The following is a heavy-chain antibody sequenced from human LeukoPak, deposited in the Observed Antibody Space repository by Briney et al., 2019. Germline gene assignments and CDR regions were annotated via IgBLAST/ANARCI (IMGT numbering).Heavy chain of an antibody. CDR2: IYTSGST. D-gene: IGHD5-18*01. CDR1: GGSISSGSYY. Sequence: SETLSLTCTVSGGSISSGSYYWSWIRQPAGKGLEWIGRIYTSGSTNYNPSLKSRVTISVDTSKNQFSLKLGSVTAADTAVYYCAREVGGGYSYGYYFDYWGQGTLVTVSS. CDR3: AREVGGGYSYGYYFDY. V-gene: IGHV4-61*02. J-gene: IGHJ4*02.